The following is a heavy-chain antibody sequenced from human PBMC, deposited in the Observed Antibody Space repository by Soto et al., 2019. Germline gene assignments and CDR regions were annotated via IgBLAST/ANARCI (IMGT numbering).Heavy chain of an antibody. CDR1: GYTFTSYG. D-gene: IGHD3-22*01. CDR3: ARDPPSLYDSSGYYYAGYFDY. Sequence: ASVKVSCKASGYTFTSYGISWVRQAPGQGLEWMGWISAYNGNTNYAQKLQGRVTMTTDTSTSTAYMELRSLRSDDTAVYYCARDPPSLYDSSGYYYAGYFDYWGQGTLVTVSS. V-gene: IGHV1-18*01. J-gene: IGHJ4*02. CDR2: ISAYNGNT.